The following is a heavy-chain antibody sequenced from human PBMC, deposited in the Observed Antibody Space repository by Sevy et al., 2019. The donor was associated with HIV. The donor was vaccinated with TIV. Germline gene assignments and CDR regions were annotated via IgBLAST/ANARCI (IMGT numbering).Heavy chain of an antibody. CDR3: ARDLSIAADDAFDI. CDR2: IYSGGST. D-gene: IGHD6-6*01. V-gene: IGHV3-53*01. CDR1: GFTVSSNY. J-gene: IGHJ3*02. Sequence: GESLKISCAASGFTVSSNYMSWVRQAPGKGLEWVSVIYSGGSTYYADSVKGRFTISRDNSKNTLYLQMNSLRAEDTAVYYCARDLSIAADDAFDIWGQGTMVTVSS.